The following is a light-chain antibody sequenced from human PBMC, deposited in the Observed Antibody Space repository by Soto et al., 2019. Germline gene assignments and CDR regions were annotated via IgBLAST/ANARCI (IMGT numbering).Light chain of an antibody. Sequence: DIQMTQSPSSLSASVGDRVTITCQASQDISNYLNWYQQKPGKAPKLLIYDASNLETGVPSRFSGSGSETEFTLSISSLQPEDFATYFCQQIYSAPLTFGGGTKVEIK. CDR3: QQIYSAPLT. CDR1: QDISNY. CDR2: DAS. V-gene: IGKV1-39*01. J-gene: IGKJ4*01.